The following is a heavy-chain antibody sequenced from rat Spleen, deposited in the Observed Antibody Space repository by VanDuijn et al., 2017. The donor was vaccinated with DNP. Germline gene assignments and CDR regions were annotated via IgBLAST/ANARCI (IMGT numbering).Heavy chain of an antibody. V-gene: IGHV2-72*01. D-gene: IGHD1-2*01. J-gene: IGHJ3*01. Sequence: QVQLKESGPGLVQPSETLSLTCTVSGFSLTSNGVGWVRQPLGKGLVWMGTIWAGGSTNYNSAIKSRLSISRDTSKSQVFLKMNSLQTEDTATYYCARSPETSYIYFPWAYWGQGTLVIVSS. CDR2: IWAGGST. CDR3: ARSPETSYIYFPWAY. CDR1: GFSLTSNG.